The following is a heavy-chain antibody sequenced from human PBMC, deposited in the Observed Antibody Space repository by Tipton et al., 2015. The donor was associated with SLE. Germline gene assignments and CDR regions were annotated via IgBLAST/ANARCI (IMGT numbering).Heavy chain of an antibody. CDR2: ISWDGGST. D-gene: IGHD5-18*01. CDR1: GFTFDDYT. J-gene: IGHJ3*02. Sequence: QLVQSGGGLVQPGGSLRLSCAASGFTFDDYTMHWVRQAPGKGLEWVSLISWDGGSTYYADSVKGRFTISRDNSKNSLYLQMNSLRAEDTAVYYCARRGYSYGSEAFDIWGQGTMVTVSS. CDR3: ARRGYSYGSEAFDI. V-gene: IGHV3-43*01.